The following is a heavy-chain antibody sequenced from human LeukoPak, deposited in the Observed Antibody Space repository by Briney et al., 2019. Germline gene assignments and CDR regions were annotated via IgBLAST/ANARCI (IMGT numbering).Heavy chain of an antibody. Sequence: GGSLRLSCAASRFTFSNYSMNWVRQAPGKGLEWVSSISSSSNYIYYADSVKGRFTISRDNAKNSLYLQMNSLRAEDTAVYYCARGRAVVVPAASMDVWGQGTTVTVSS. CDR2: ISSSSNYI. D-gene: IGHD2-2*01. CDR1: RFTFSNYS. CDR3: ARGRAVVVPAASMDV. V-gene: IGHV3-21*01. J-gene: IGHJ6*02.